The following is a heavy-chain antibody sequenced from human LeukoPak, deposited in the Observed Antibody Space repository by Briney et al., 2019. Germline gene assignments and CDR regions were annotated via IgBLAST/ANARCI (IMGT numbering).Heavy chain of an antibody. V-gene: IGHV1-69*06. CDR2: IIPIFGTA. J-gene: IGHJ6*03. D-gene: IGHD4/OR15-4a*01. CDR1: GGTFSSYA. Sequence: ASVKVSCKASGGTFSSYAISWVRQAPGQGLEWMGRIIPIFGTANYAQKFQGRVTITADKSTSTAYMELSSLRSEDTAVYYCARPGLTRTFEDHMDVWGKGTTVTVSS. CDR3: ARPGLTRTFEDHMDV.